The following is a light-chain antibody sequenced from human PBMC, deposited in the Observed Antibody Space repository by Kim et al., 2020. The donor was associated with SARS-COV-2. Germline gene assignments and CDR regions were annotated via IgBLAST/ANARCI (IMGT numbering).Light chain of an antibody. CDR2: GAS. CDR3: LQYQDWPPWT. J-gene: IGKJ1*01. V-gene: IGKV3-15*01. CDR1: QSVGTK. Sequence: SPGERATLSCRASQSVGTKAAWYQQKPGQAPRLLMYGASIRATGIPARCSGSGSGTEFTLTISSLQSEDVAIYYCLQYQDWPPWTFGQGTKVDIK.